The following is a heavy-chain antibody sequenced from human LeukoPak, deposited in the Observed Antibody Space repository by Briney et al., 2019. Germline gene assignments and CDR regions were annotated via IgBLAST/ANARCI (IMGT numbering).Heavy chain of an antibody. Sequence: GGSLRLSCAASGFTFSSYSMNWVRQAPGKGLEWVSSISSSSSYIYYADSVKGRFTISRDNAKNSLYLQMNSLRAEDAAVYYCASHPNAAAGLYYYYYMDVWGKGTTVTASS. CDR1: GFTFSSYS. CDR2: ISSSSSYI. CDR3: ASHPNAAAGLYYYYYMDV. V-gene: IGHV3-21*01. J-gene: IGHJ6*03. D-gene: IGHD6-13*01.